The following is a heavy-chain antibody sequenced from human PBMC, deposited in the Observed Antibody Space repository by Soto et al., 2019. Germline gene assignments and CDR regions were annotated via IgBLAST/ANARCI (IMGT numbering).Heavy chain of an antibody. CDR1: GFSLSTSGMC. D-gene: IGHD1-26*01. J-gene: IGHJ3*02. V-gene: IGHV2-70*01. CDR2: IDWDDDK. CDR3: ARSNSGSYYPGAFDI. Sequence: SGPTLVNPTQTLTLTCTSSGFSLSTSGMCVSWIRQPPGKALEWLALIDWDDDKYYSTSLKTRLAISKDTSKNQVVLTMTNMDPVDTATYYCARSNSGSYYPGAFDIWGQGTMVTVSS.